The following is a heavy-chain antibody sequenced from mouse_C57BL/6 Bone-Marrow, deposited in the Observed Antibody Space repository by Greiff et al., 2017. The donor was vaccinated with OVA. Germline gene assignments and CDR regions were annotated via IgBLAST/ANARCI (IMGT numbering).Heavy chain of an antibody. V-gene: IGHV1-82*01. D-gene: IGHD4-1*01. J-gene: IGHJ2*01. CDR1: GYAFSSSW. CDR2: IYPGDGDT. Sequence: QVQLQQPGAELVKPGASVKISCKASGYAFSSSWMNWVKQRPGKGLEWIGRIYPGDGDTNYNGKFKGKATLTADKSSSTAYMQLSSLTSEDSAVYFCASRNWEYYFDYWGQGTTLTVSS. CDR3: ASRNWEYYFDY.